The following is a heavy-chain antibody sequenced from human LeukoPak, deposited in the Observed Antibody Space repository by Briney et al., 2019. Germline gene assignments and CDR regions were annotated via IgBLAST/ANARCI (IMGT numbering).Heavy chain of an antibody. J-gene: IGHJ4*02. D-gene: IGHD6-6*01. CDR1: GFTFSSYD. CDR2: IWYDGSKK. CDR3: AKGPWYSSSSDEDY. V-gene: IGHV3-30*02. Sequence: PGGSPRLSCAASGFTFSSYDMHWVRQAPGKGLEWVAVIWYDGSKKDYADSVKGRFTISRDNSKDTLYLQMNSLRAEDTAVYYCAKGPWYSSSSDEDYWGQGTLVTVSS.